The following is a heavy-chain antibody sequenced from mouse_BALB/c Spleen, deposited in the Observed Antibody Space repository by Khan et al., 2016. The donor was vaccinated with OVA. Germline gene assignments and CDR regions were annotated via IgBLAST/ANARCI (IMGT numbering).Heavy chain of an antibody. J-gene: IGHJ4*01. CDR2: IWGGGGT. CDR3: ARAYYRYDGYYAMDY. Sequence: QVQLQQSGPGLVAPSQSLSITCTVSGFSLSRYNIHWVRQPPGKGLEWLGMIWGGGGTDYNSTLKSRLSISKDNSKSQVFLQMNSLQTDDTTMYCCARAYYRYDGYYAMDYWGQGTSVTVSS. CDR1: GFSLSRYN. D-gene: IGHD2-14*01. V-gene: IGHV2-6-4*01.